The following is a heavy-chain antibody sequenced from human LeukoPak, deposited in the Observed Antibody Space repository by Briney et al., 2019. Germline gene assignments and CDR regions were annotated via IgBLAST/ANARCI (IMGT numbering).Heavy chain of an antibody. D-gene: IGHD3-10*01. Sequence: GGSLRLSCAASGFIFSSYAMSWVRQAPGKGLEWVSGISGSGGSTSYADSVKGRFTISRDNAKNSLYLQMNSLRAEDTAVYYCARDYKALDYWGQGTLVTVSS. V-gene: IGHV3-23*01. CDR2: ISGSGGST. CDR1: GFIFSSYA. J-gene: IGHJ4*02. CDR3: ARDYKALDY.